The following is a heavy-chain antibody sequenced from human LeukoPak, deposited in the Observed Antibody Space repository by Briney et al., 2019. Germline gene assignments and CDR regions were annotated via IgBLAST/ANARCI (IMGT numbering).Heavy chain of an antibody. Sequence: ASVKVSCKASGYTFTSYYMHWVRQAPGQGLEWMGRINPNSGGTNYAQKFQGRVTMTRDTSISTAYMELSRLRSDDTAVHYCARDQRGYSGYESALAYWGQGTLVTVSS. CDR2: INPNSGGT. CDR1: GYTFTSYY. V-gene: IGHV1-2*06. CDR3: ARDQRGYSGYESALAY. D-gene: IGHD5-12*01. J-gene: IGHJ4*02.